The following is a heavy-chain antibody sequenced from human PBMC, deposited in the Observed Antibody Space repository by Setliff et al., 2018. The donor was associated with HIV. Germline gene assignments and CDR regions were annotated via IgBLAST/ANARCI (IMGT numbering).Heavy chain of an antibody. Sequence: GASVKVSCKASGYIFTDYFIHWVRQAPGQGLEWMGWISPQNGDRKIPQRFRDRVTMTRDTSISTAYMELTGLTSDDTAVYFCARQLSNSLDHWGQGTPVTVSS. CDR2: ISPQNGDR. V-gene: IGHV1-2*02. CDR3: ARQLSNSLDH. CDR1: GYIFTDYF. J-gene: IGHJ4*02. D-gene: IGHD6-6*01.